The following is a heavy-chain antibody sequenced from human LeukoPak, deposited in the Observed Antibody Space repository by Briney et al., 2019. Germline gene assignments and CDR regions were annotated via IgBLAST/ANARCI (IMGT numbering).Heavy chain of an antibody. CDR3: ATLGFYYGSGRSWFAP. D-gene: IGHD3-10*01. CDR2: VYYTGGT. CDR1: GGSITTDSYY. J-gene: IGHJ5*02. V-gene: IGHV4-39*01. Sequence: SETLPLTCTVSGGSITTDSYYWAWIRQTPGRGPEWIGSVYYTGGTYYSPSLQSRVAISVDTSKNEFSLRVNSVTAADTGVYYCATLGFYYGSGRSWFAPWGQGILVSVSS.